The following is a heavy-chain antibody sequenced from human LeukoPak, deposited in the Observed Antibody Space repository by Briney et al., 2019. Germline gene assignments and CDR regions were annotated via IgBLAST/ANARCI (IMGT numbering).Heavy chain of an antibody. CDR3: ASLDLYGDYAVDY. Sequence: GGSLRLSCAASGFTFSSYWMSWVRQAPGKGLEWVANIKQDGSEKYYVDSVKGRFTISRDNAKNSLYLQMNSPRAEDTAVYYCASLDLYGDYAVDYWGQGTLVTVSS. D-gene: IGHD4-17*01. J-gene: IGHJ4*02. CDR1: GFTFSSYW. CDR2: IKQDGSEK. V-gene: IGHV3-7*01.